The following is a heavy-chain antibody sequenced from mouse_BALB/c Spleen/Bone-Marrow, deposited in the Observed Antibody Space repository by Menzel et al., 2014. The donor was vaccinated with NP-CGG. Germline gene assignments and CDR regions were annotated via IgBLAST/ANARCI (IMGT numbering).Heavy chain of an antibody. CDR2: VNVNGDRT. CDR1: GFTFSNYG. J-gene: IGHJ3*01. D-gene: IGHD2-4*01. V-gene: IGHV5-6-3*01. Sequence: EVKLVGSGGGLVQPGGSLKLSCAASGFTFSNYGMSWVRQTPDKRLEMIATVNVNGDRTYHPDSVKGRFTISRDNAKNTLSLQMSSLKSEDTAMYYCARGYDYSSWFAYWGQGTLVTVSA. CDR3: ARGYDYSSWFAY.